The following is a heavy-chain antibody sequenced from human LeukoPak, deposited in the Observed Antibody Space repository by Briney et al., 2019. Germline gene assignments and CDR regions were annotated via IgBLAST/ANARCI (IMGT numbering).Heavy chain of an antibody. CDR3: ARDRYYGMDV. CDR2: VSSGGTTI. J-gene: IGHJ6*02. CDR1: GFTFTSYT. V-gene: IGHV3-48*04. Sequence: GGSLRLSCSASGFTFTSYTMNWVRQAPGKGLEWVSYVSSGGTTIYYADSVKGRFTISRDNAKNSLFLQMNSLRAEDTAVYYCARDRYYGMDVWGQGTTVTVSS.